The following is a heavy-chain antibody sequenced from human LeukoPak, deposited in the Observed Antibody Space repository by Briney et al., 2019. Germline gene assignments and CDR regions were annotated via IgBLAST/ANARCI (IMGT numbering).Heavy chain of an antibody. V-gene: IGHV3-48*03. CDR2: ISSSGNTI. J-gene: IGHJ4*02. Sequence: GGSLRLSCAASGFTFTSYQMSWVRQAPGKGLEWVSYISSSGNTIYYADSVKGRFTISRDNARNSLYLQMNSLGAEDTAVYYCARRGTSSSWAHFDYWGQGTLVTVSS. CDR1: GFTFTSYQ. CDR3: ARRGTSSSWAHFDY. D-gene: IGHD6-13*01.